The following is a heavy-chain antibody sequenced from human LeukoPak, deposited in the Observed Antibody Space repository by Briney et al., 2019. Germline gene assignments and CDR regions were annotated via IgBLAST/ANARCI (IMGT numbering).Heavy chain of an antibody. CDR3: ARWYDVLTGYYSYYYYGLDV. V-gene: IGHV4-34*01. CDR1: GGSFSGYY. J-gene: IGHJ6*02. D-gene: IGHD3-9*01. Sequence: SETLSLTCAVYGGSFSGYYWIWIRQPPGKGLEWIGEINHSGRTNYNPSLKSRVTISTDTSKNQFSLNLRSVTAADTAVYYCARWYDVLTGYYSYYYYGLDVWGQGTTVTVSS. CDR2: INHSGRT.